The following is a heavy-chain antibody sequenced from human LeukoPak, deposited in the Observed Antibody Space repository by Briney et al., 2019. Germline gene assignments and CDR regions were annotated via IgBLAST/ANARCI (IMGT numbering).Heavy chain of an antibody. CDR2: VNLQGST. J-gene: IGHJ4*02. Sequence: SETLSLTCGVSGGSITNTNYWTWVRQPPGKGLEWIGEVNLQGSTNYNPSLMGRVAISVDKSENHISLQLTSVTAADTAVYYCAKEGGPYRPLDYSGQGTLVTVSS. V-gene: IGHV4-4*02. CDR1: GGSITNTNY. CDR3: AKEGGPYRPLDY.